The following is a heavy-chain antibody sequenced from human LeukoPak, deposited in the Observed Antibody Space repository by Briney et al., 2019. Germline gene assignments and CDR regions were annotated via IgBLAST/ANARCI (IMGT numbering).Heavy chain of an antibody. CDR1: GFTFSSYS. CDR3: AGGLAAAGPDY. CDR2: ISSSSSTI. Sequence: GGSLRLSCAASGFTFSSYSMNWVRQAPGKGLEWVSYISSSSSTIYYADSVKGLFTISRDNAKNSLYLQMNSLRAEDTAVYYCAGGLAAAGPDYWGQGTLVTVSS. J-gene: IGHJ4*02. D-gene: IGHD6-13*01. V-gene: IGHV3-48*04.